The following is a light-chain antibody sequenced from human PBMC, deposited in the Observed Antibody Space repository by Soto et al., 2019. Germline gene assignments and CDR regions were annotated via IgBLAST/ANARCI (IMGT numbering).Light chain of an antibody. V-gene: IGKV3-11*01. CDR2: DAT. J-gene: IGKJ4*01. CDR3: QQRSKWPVT. Sequence: EIVLTQSPATLSLSPGERATLSCRASQSVNSYLAWYQQKPGQAHRLFIYDATSRATGIPARFSGSGSGTDFTLTISSLEPEDFAVYYCQQRSKWPVTFGGGTKVEIK. CDR1: QSVNSY.